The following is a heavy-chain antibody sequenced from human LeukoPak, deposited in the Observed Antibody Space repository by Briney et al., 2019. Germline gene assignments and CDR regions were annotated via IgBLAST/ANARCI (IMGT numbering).Heavy chain of an antibody. V-gene: IGHV1-69*13. CDR1: VGTCSSYA. CDR2: IIPFFGTA. D-gene: IGHD4-23*01. CDR3: VLGVRDDYGGKKEDY. Sequence: SVKLSRTPSVGTCSSYAISWVRQAPAPGLESMGGIIPFFGTANYSQSFQGRVTITADESTSTAYMELSSLRSEHTVVYYCVLGVRDDYGGKKEDYWGQGTLVTVSS. J-gene: IGHJ4*02.